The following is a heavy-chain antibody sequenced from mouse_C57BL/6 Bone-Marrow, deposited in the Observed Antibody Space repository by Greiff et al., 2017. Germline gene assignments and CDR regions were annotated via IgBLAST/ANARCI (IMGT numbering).Heavy chain of an antibody. CDR3: ARSYYYGSSYTFSWFAY. J-gene: IGHJ3*01. CDR1: GYTFTDYY. V-gene: IGHV1-75*01. CDR2: IFPGSGST. Sequence: QVQLQQSGPELVKPGASVKISCKASGYTFTDYYINWVKQRPGQGLEWIGWIFPGSGSTYYNEKFKGKATLTVDKSSSTAYMLLSSLTSEDSAVYFCARSYYYGSSYTFSWFAYWGQGTLVTVSA. D-gene: IGHD1-1*01.